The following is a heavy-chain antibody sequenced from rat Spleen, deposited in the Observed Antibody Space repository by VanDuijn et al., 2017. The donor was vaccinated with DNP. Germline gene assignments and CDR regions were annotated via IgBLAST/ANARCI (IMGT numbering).Heavy chain of an antibody. CDR1: GFTFSNYY. Sequence: EVQLVGSGGDLVQPGRSLKLSCAASGFTFSNYYMAWVRQAPRKGLEWVAAISDTGDSTYYRDSVKGRFTISRDNGESSLYLQMNSLWSEDTATYYCTRGSSLPGYLDYWGQGVLVTVSS. J-gene: IGHJ2*01. CDR2: ISDTGDST. D-gene: IGHD1-4*01. CDR3: TRGSSLPGYLDY. V-gene: IGHV5-20*01.